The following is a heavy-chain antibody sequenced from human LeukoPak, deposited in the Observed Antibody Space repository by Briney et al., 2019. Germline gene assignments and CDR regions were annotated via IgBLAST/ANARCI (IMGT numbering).Heavy chain of an antibody. CDR1: GFTFSNYP. V-gene: IGHV3-23*01. CDR3: XXXXXYFDS. J-gene: IGHJ4*02. Sequence: GGSLRLSCAASGFTFSNYPMTWVRQAPGKGLESFSSISASGGSTYYADYVKCRFTISRDNSKNIMFLQMSSLRAEAAAIYYCXXXXXYFDSXXXXXLVTVXS. CDR2: ISASGGST.